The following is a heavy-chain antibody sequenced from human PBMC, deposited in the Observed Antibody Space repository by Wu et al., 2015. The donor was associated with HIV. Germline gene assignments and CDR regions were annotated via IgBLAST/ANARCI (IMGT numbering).Heavy chain of an antibody. D-gene: IGHD3-10*01. CDR2: IIPIFGTA. J-gene: IGHJ4*02. Sequence: QVQLVQSGAEVKKPGASVKVSCKASGYTFTSYYMHWVRQAPGQGLEWMGGIIPIFGTANYAQKFQGRVTITTDESTSTAYMELSSLRSEDTAVYYCALRFGELLSLRVYWGQGTLVTVSS. CDR3: ALRFGELLSLRVY. V-gene: IGHV1-69*01. CDR1: GYTFTSYY.